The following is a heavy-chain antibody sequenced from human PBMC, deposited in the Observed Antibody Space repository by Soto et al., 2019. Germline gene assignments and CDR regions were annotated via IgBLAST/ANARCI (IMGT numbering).Heavy chain of an antibody. CDR2: IYHSGST. Sequence: SETLSLTCAVSGGSISSSNWRSWVRQPPGKGLEWIGEIYHSGSTNYNPSLKSRVTISVDKSKNQFSLKLSSVTAADTAVYYCARSFGLFGAVNHFDYWGQGTLVTVSS. D-gene: IGHD3-3*01. CDR3: ARSFGLFGAVNHFDY. J-gene: IGHJ4*02. CDR1: GGSISSSNW. V-gene: IGHV4-4*02.